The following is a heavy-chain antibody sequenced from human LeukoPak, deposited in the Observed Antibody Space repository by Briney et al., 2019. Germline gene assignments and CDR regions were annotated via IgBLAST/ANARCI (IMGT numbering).Heavy chain of an antibody. V-gene: IGHV3-73*01. D-gene: IGHD6-6*01. CDR3: ARASLDPENWFDP. CDR2: IRSKANGYAT. CDR1: GFTFSGSA. J-gene: IGHJ5*02. Sequence: PGGSLRLSCAASGFTFSGSAMHWVRQASGKGLEWVGRIRSKANGYATAYAASVKGRFTISRDDSKNTAYLQMNSLKTEDTAVYYCARASLDPENWFDPWGQGTLVTVSS.